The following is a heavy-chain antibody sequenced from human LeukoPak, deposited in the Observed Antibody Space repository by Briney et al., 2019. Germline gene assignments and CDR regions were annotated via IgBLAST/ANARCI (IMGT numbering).Heavy chain of an antibody. Sequence: GGSLRLPCAASGFTFSSYWMSWVRQAPGKGLEWVANIKQDGSEKYYVDSVKGRFTISRDNAKNSLYLQMNSLRAEDTAVYYCARDRYCSSTSCYYYYYYYGMDVWGQGTTVTVSS. CDR3: ARDRYCSSTSCYYYYYYYGMDV. V-gene: IGHV3-7*01. D-gene: IGHD2-2*01. CDR2: IKQDGSEK. J-gene: IGHJ6*02. CDR1: GFTFSSYW.